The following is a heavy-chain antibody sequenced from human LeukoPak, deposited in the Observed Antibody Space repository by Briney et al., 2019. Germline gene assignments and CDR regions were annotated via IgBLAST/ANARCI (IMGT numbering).Heavy chain of an antibody. V-gene: IGHV4-34*01. CDR3: ARDPAAGNFDY. D-gene: IGHD6-13*01. CDR1: GGSFSGYF. Sequence: SETLSLTCAVYGGSFSGYFWSWIRQPPGKGLEWIGEINHSGNTNYNPSLKSRVTISVDTSKNQFSLKLSSVTAADTAVYYCARDPAAGNFDYWGQGTLVTVSS. J-gene: IGHJ4*02. CDR2: INHSGNT.